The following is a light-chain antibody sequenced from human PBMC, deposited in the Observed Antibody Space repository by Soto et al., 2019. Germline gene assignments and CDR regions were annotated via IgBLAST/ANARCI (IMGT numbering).Light chain of an antibody. Sequence: QSALTQPPSASGSPGQSVTISCTGTSSDVGGYNYVSWYQQQPGKAPKLMIYEVSKRPSGVPDRFSGSKSGNTASLTVSGLQAEDEAHYYCSSYAGSNNLVFGGGTKLTVL. V-gene: IGLV2-8*01. CDR1: SSDVGGYNY. J-gene: IGLJ2*01. CDR2: EVS. CDR3: SSYAGSNNLV.